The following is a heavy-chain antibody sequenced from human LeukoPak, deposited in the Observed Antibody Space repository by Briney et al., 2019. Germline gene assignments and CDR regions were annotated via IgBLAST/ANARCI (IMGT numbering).Heavy chain of an antibody. V-gene: IGHV3-7*01. CDR1: GFTFGSYW. D-gene: IGHD4-17*01. J-gene: IGHJ4*02. Sequence: PGGSLRLSCVASGFTFGSYWMTWVRQAPGKGLEWVASIQPDGSQGLYVDSVKGRFIISRDNAKKSLYLQMNSLRAEDTAVYYCTRDPLYGALDSWGQGTLVTVSS. CDR2: IQPDGSQG. CDR3: TRDPLYGALDS.